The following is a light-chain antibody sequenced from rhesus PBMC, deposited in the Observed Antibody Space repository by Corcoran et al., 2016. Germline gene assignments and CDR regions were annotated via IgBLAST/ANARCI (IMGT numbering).Light chain of an antibody. CDR3: QQYIRCPLT. CDR2: RAS. CDR1: QRVMNW. V-gene: IGKV1-22*01. J-gene: IGKJ4*01. Sequence: DIQMTQSPSSLSAPVGDTVTISCRASQRVMNWLAWYQQKPGKAPKLLIYRASQLQSGVPSRFSGGGSGTDFTLTISSLQSEDFATYFCQQYIRCPLTFGGGTKVDLK.